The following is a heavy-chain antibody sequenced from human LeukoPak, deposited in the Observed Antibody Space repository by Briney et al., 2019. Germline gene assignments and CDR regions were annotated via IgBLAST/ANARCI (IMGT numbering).Heavy chain of an antibody. D-gene: IGHD2-2*01. V-gene: IGHV3-48*04. CDR3: ARASGYCSSTSCSSTMALYYFDY. J-gene: IGHJ4*02. Sequence: PGRSLRLSCAASGFTFSSYTMNWVRQAPGKGLEWVSYISSSSSTIYYADSLKGRFTISRDNAKNSLYLQMNSLRAEDTAVYYCARASGYCSSTSCSSTMALYYFDYWGQGTLVTVSS. CDR2: ISSSSSTI. CDR1: GFTFSSYT.